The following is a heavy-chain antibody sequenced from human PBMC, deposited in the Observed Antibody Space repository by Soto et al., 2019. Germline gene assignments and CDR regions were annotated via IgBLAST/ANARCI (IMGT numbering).Heavy chain of an antibody. D-gene: IGHD3-22*01. V-gene: IGHV3-7*03. Sequence: GVSLSLSCAASGLHFRSYWMSWVRPAQGRGLEWVANIKQDGSEKYYVDSVKGRFTISRDNAKNSLYLQMNSLRAEDTAVYYGVRDSYDSSGYNSYYCDYWGQGTRVTVSA. CDR2: IKQDGSEK. J-gene: IGHJ4*02. CDR3: VRDSYDSSGYNSYYCDY. CDR1: GLHFRSYW.